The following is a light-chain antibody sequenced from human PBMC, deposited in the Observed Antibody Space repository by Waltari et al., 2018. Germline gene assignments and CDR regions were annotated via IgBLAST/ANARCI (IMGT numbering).Light chain of an antibody. Sequence: EIVLTQSPVTLHVSPGETATLPCRASESIATNLAWYQHRPGQAPRLLIFHASTRATGIPAKFTGSGSGTEFTLTISSLQSEDFAVYYCQQYNNWPPSTFGQGTKVEI. CDR1: ESIATN. CDR2: HAS. CDR3: QQYNNWPPST. V-gene: IGKV3-15*01. J-gene: IGKJ1*01.